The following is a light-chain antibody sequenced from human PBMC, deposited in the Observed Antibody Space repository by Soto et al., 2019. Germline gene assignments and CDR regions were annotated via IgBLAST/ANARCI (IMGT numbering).Light chain of an antibody. CDR1: SNDVRTYNL. CDR3: CSYAGSGTFV. Sequence: QSALTQPASVSGSPGQSITISCTGTSNDVRTYNLVSWYQQHPGKAPKVMIYEGNKRPSGVSDRFSASKSGNTASLTISGLQAEDEADFYCCSYAGSGTFVFGTGTKVTVL. V-gene: IGLV2-23*01. CDR2: EGN. J-gene: IGLJ1*01.